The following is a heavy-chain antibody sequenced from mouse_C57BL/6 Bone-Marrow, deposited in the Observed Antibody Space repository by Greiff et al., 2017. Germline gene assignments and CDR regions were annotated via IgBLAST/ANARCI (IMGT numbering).Heavy chain of an antibody. CDR3: ARSSYYGSSRYYAMDY. Sequence: QVQLQQSGAELARPGASVKLSCKASGYTFTSYGISWVKQRTGQGLEWIGEIYPRSGNTYYNEKFKGKATLTADKSSSTAYMELRSLTSEDSAVYFCARSSYYGSSRYYAMDYWGRGTSVTVSS. J-gene: IGHJ4*01. V-gene: IGHV1-81*01. CDR1: GYTFTSYG. D-gene: IGHD1-1*01. CDR2: IYPRSGNT.